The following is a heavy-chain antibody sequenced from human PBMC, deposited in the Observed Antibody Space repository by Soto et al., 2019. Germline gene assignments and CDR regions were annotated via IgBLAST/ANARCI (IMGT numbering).Heavy chain of an antibody. CDR1: GFTFSSYD. CDR2: ISYDGSNK. J-gene: IGHJ6*02. V-gene: IGHV3-30*18. D-gene: IGHD2-15*01. Sequence: PWGSLRLSCAASGFTFSSYDMHWVRQAPGKGLEWVAVISYDGSNKYYADSVKGRFTISRDNSKNTLYLQMNSLGAEDTAVYYCAKVLFRAVYYYYYGMDVWGQGTTVTVSS. CDR3: AKVLFRAVYYYYYGMDV.